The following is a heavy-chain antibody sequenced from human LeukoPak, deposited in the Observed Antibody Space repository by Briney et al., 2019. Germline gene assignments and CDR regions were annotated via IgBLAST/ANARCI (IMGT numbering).Heavy chain of an antibody. CDR1: GGTFSSYA. V-gene: IGHV1-69*05. CDR2: IIPIFGTA. D-gene: IGHD3-3*01. J-gene: IGHJ5*02. Sequence: SVKVSCKASGGTFSSYAISWVRQAPGRGLEWMGRIIPIFGTANYAQKFRGRVTITTDESTSTAYMELSSLRSEDTAVYYCARVVDFWSGYYQYWFDPWGPGTLVTVSS. CDR3: ARVVDFWSGYYQYWFDP.